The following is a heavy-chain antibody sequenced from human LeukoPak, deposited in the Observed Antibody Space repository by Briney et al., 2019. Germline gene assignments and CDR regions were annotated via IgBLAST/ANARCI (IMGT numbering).Heavy chain of an antibody. Sequence: GGSLRLSCAASGFTVSSNYMSWVRQAPGKGLEWVSVIYSGGSTYYADSVKGRFTISRDNSKNTLYLQMNSLRAEDTAVYYCARDLVYDSSGFYAFDIWGQGTMVTVSS. J-gene: IGHJ3*02. CDR2: IYSGGST. D-gene: IGHD3-22*01. CDR3: ARDLVYDSSGFYAFDI. V-gene: IGHV3-53*01. CDR1: GFTVSSNY.